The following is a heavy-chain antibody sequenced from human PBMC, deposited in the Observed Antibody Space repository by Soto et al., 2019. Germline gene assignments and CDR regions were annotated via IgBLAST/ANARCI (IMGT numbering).Heavy chain of an antibody. Sequence: ASVKVSCKVSGYTLTELSMHWVRQAPGKGLEWMGGFDPEDGETIYAQKFQGRVTMTEDTSTDTAYMELSSLRSEDTAVYYCATRFKYSSGWYRMYYFDYWGQGTLVTVSS. CDR2: FDPEDGET. J-gene: IGHJ4*02. D-gene: IGHD6-19*01. V-gene: IGHV1-24*01. CDR3: ATRFKYSSGWYRMYYFDY. CDR1: GYTLTELS.